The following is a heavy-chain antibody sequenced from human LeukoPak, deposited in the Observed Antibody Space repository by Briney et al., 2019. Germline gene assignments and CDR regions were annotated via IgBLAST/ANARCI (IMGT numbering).Heavy chain of an antibody. CDR3: ARGARDGYNL. J-gene: IGHJ4*02. Sequence: PGESLRLSCAASGFTFSDYWMHWVRQAPGKGLVWVSRIKSDGSNTSYADSVKGRFTISRDNAKNTLYLQMNSLTAEDTAVYYCARGARDGYNLWGQGTLVTVSS. CDR1: GFTFSDYW. V-gene: IGHV3-74*01. CDR2: IKSDGSNT. D-gene: IGHD5-24*01.